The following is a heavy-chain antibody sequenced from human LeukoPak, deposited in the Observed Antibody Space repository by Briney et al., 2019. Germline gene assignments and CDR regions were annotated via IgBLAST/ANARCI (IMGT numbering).Heavy chain of an antibody. CDR1: GYTFTSYY. V-gene: IGHV1-46*01. Sequence: ASVKVSCKASGYTFTSYYMHWVRQAPGQGLEWMGIINPSGGSTSYAQKFQGRVTMTRDTSTSTVYMELSSLRSEDTVVYYCERDLELNLDYWGQGTLVTVSS. CDR3: ERDLELNLDY. J-gene: IGHJ4*02. CDR2: INPSGGST. D-gene: IGHD1-7*01.